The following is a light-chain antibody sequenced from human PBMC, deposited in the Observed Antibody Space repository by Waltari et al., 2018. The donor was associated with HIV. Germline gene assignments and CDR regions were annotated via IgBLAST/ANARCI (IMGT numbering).Light chain of an antibody. J-gene: IGLJ2*01. V-gene: IGLV2-14*01. CDR3: SSYSSSITLYVV. Sequence: QSALTKRASGSGSPGQSITISCTGTSSDVGGYNYVSWYQHHPGKAPELMISEVSIRPPVVSNLFSGSQSGNTASLTISVLQADDEADYYCSSYSSSITLYVVFGGGTKLTVL. CDR1: SSDVGGYNY. CDR2: EVS.